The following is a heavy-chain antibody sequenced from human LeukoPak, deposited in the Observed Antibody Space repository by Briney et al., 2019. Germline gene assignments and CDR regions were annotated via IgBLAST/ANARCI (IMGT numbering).Heavy chain of an antibody. CDR3: ARHRGSYSRRGAFDI. CDR2: INHSGST. V-gene: IGHV4-34*01. CDR1: GGSFSGYY. Sequence: KPSETLSLTCAVYGGSFSGYYWSWIRQPPGKGLEWIGEINHSGSTNYNPSLKSRVTISVDTSKNQFSLKLSSVTAADTAVYYCARHRGSYSRRGAFDIWGQGTMVTVSS. J-gene: IGHJ3*02. D-gene: IGHD1-26*01.